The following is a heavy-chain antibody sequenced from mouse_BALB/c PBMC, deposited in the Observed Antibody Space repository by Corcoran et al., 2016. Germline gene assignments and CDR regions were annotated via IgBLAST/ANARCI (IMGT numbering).Heavy chain of an antibody. Sequence: QIQLVQSGPELKKPGETAKISCKASGYTFTNYGMNWVKQAPGKGLKWMGWINTYTGEPTYADDFKGRFAFSLETSASTAYLQINNLKNEDMATYFCARIYYGSSYWFAYWGQGTLVTVSA. CDR2: INTYTGEP. CDR1: GYTFTNYG. V-gene: IGHV9-1*02. J-gene: IGHJ3*01. D-gene: IGHD1-1*01. CDR3: ARIYYGSSYWFAY.